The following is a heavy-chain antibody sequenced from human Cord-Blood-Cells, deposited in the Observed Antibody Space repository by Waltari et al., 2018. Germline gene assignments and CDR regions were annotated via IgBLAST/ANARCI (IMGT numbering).Heavy chain of an antibody. CDR3: ARARRYSGYGFDY. CDR2: INPNSGGT. V-gene: IGHV1-2*02. Sequence: QVQLVQSGAEVKKPGASVKVSCKASGYTFTGYYMHWVRQAPGQGLEWMRWINPNSGGTNYAKKFQGRVTMTRDTSISTAYMELSRLGSDDTAVYYCARARRYSGYGFDYWGQGTLVTVSS. D-gene: IGHD5-12*01. J-gene: IGHJ4*02. CDR1: GYTFTGYY.